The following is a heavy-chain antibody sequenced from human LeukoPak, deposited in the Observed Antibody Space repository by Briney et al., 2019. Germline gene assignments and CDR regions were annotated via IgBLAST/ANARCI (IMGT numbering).Heavy chain of an antibody. J-gene: IGHJ5*02. CDR3: PRGLWDYPSPFDP. Sequence: PSETLSLTCTVSGGSIRSGDYYWSWIRQPAGKGLEWIGRIYTSGSTNYNPSLKSRVTMSVDTSKNQFSLKLSSVTAADTAVYYCPRGLWDYPSPFDPWGQGTLVTVSS. D-gene: IGHD3-16*01. CDR2: IYTSGST. CDR1: GGSIRSGDYY. V-gene: IGHV4-61*02.